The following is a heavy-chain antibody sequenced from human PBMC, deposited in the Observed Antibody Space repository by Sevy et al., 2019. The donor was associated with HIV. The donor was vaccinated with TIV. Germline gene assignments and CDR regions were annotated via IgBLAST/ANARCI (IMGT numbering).Heavy chain of an antibody. V-gene: IGHV1-2*06. D-gene: IGHD3-22*01. CDR2: INPNSGGT. J-gene: IGHJ4*02. CDR3: AREGRGYYDSSGYYNY. CDR1: GYTFTGYY. Sequence: TSVKVSCKASGYTFTGYYMHWVRQAPGQGLEWMGRINPNSGGTNYAQKFQGRVTMTRDTSISTAYMELSRRRSDDTAVYYCAREGRGYYDSSGYYNYWGQGTLVTVSS.